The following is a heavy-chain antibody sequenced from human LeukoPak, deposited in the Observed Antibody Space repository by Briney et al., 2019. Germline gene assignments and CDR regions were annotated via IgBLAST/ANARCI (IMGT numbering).Heavy chain of an antibody. CDR1: GGTFSSYA. CDR2: IIPILGIA. CDR3: ARDRVDTAMATDY. D-gene: IGHD5-18*01. V-gene: IGHV1-69*04. J-gene: IGHJ4*02. Sequence: GPSVKVSCKASGGTFSSYAISWVRQAPGQGLEWMGRIIPILGIANYAQKFQGRVTITADKSTSTAYMELSSLRSEDTAVYYCARDRVDTAMATDYWGQGTLVTVSS.